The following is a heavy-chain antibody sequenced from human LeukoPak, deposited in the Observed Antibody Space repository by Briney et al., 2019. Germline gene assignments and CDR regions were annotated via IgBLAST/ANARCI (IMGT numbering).Heavy chain of an antibody. D-gene: IGHD3-22*01. CDR1: GFTFSSYA. J-gene: IGHJ4*02. V-gene: IGHV3-30*04. CDR3: ARDHYDSSGYLFDY. CDR2: ISYDGSNK. Sequence: PGGSLRLSCAASGFTFSSYAMHWVRQAPGKGLEWVAVISYDGSNKYYADSVKGRFSISRDNSKSTLYLQMNSLRAEDTAVYYCARDHYDSSGYLFDYWGQGTLVSVSS.